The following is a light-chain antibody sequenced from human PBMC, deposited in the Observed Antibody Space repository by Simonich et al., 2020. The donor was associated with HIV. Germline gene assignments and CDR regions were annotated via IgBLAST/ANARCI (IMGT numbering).Light chain of an antibody. V-gene: IGLV2-23*01. CDR3: CSYAGSDTVL. CDR2: EGS. J-gene: IGLJ2*01. CDR1: SSVVGNYNL. Sequence: QSALTQPASVSGSPGRSITISCTGTSSVVGNYNLVSWYQQHPDKAPKLMIYEGSQRPSGVAHRFPGSKSGNTASLTISGLQAEDEADYYCCSYAGSDTVLFGGGTRLTVL.